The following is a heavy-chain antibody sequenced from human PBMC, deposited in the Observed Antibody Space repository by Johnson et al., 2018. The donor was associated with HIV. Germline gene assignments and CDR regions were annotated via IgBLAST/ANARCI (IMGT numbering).Heavy chain of an antibody. Sequence: MQLVESGGGVVQPERSLRLSCAASEFSFSTYAMRWVRQAPGKGLEWVAVISYDGSNKYYADSVKGRFTISRDNSKNTLYLQMNSLRAEDTAVYSCARPVAGMNDAFDIWGQGTVVTVSS. CDR2: ISYDGSNK. CDR1: EFSFSTYA. V-gene: IGHV3-30-3*01. D-gene: IGHD6-19*01. CDR3: ARPVAGMNDAFDI. J-gene: IGHJ3*02.